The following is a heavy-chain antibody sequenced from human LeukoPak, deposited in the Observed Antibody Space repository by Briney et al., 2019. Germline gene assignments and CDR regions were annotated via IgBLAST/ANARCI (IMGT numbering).Heavy chain of an antibody. CDR3: ARDHTAYYYDSSGYPPWFDP. J-gene: IGHJ5*02. D-gene: IGHD3-22*01. Sequence: GRYLRRSCAASGFTFSSYAMHWVRHAPGKGLEWVAVISDDGSNKYYADSVKGRFTISRDNSKNTLYLQMNSLRAEDTAVYYCARDHTAYYYDSSGYPPWFDPWGQGTLVTVSS. V-gene: IGHV3-30*04. CDR1: GFTFSSYA. CDR2: ISDDGSNK.